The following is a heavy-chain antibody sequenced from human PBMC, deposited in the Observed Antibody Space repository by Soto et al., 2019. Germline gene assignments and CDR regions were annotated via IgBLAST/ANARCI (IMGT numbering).Heavy chain of an antibody. CDR2: MNPNSGNT. J-gene: IGHJ5*02. V-gene: IGHV1-8*01. D-gene: IGHD5-12*01. Sequence: ASVKVSCKASGYSFTSNDINWVRQATGQGLEWMGWMNPNSGNTGYAQKFQGRVTMTRNTSISTAYMELSSLRSDDTAVYYCAIDLGREGYLGNRFALWGQGTLVTGSS. CDR3: AIDLGREGYLGNRFAL. CDR1: GYSFTSND.